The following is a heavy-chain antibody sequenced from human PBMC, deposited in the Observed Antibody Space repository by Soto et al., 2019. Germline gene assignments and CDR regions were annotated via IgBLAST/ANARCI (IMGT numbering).Heavy chain of an antibody. CDR2: ISAGGVAT. V-gene: IGHV3-23*01. Sequence: EVQLLESGGDLLKPGESLRLSFAASGFAFSDFAMMWVRQVPGHGLECVSAISAGGVATYYADSVMGRFTISRDNSKNTLYLQMKSLRGEDTAVYYCAKRVTSGDEGFWGRGTLVTVSS. J-gene: IGHJ1*01. CDR1: GFAFSDFA. D-gene: IGHD2-21*02. CDR3: AKRVTSGDEGF.